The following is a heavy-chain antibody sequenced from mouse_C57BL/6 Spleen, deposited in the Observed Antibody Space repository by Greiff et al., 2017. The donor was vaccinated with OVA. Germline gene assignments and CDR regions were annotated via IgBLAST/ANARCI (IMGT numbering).Heavy chain of an antibody. CDR1: GFSLTSYG. D-gene: IGHD2-1*01. V-gene: IGHV2-6*01. CDR3: ATGNYVGAMDY. CDR2: IWGVGST. Sequence: VQVVESGPGLVAPSQSLSITCTVSGFSLTSYGVDWVRQSPGKGLEWLGVIWGVGSTNYNSALKSRLSISKDNSKSQVFLKMNSLQTDDTAMYYCATGNYVGAMDYWGQGTSVTVSS. J-gene: IGHJ4*01.